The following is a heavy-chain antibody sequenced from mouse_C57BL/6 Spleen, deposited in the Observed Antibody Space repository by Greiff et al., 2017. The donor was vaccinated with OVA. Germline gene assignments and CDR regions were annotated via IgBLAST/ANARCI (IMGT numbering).Heavy chain of an antibody. Sequence: VQLQQPGAELVKPGASVKMSCKASGYTFTSYWITWVKQRPGQGLEWIGDIYPGSGSTNYNEKFKSKATLTVDKSSSTAYMQLSSLTSEDSAVYYCARNGYFSWFAYWGQGTLVTVSA. CDR3: ARNGYFSWFAY. J-gene: IGHJ3*01. CDR1: GYTFTSYW. V-gene: IGHV1-55*01. D-gene: IGHD2-3*01. CDR2: IYPGSGST.